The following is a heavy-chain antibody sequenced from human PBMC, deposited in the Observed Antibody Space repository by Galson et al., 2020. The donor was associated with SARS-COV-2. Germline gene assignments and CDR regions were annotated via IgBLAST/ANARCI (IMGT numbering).Heavy chain of an antibody. J-gene: IGHJ4*02. D-gene: IGHD2-15*01. CDR2: TSHDGNME. CDR3: ARARDVEYCSGGYCYSVRVGLPCY. V-gene: IGHV3-30*01. Sequence: GESLKISCTASGFTFSRYAMHWVRQAPGKGLEWVAVTSHDGNMEYYADSVKGRFTISRDNSQNTLFLHMKSLRADDTAVYYCARARDVEYCSGGYCYSVRVGLPCYWGQGTLVTVSS. CDR1: GFTFSRYA.